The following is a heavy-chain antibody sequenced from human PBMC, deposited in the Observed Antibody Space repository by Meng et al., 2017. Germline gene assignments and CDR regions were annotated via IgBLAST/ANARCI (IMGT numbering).Heavy chain of an antibody. CDR1: GYTFTSYY. Sequence: ASVKVSCKASGYTFTSYYMHWVRQAPGQGLEWMGIINPSGGSTSYAQKFQGRVTMTRDTSTSTVYMELSSLRSEDTAVYYCARRTRNTMIVVDDAFDIWGQGTTVTVSS. CDR3: ARRTRNTMIVVDDAFDI. J-gene: IGHJ3*02. D-gene: IGHD3-22*01. V-gene: IGHV1-46*01. CDR2: INPSGGST.